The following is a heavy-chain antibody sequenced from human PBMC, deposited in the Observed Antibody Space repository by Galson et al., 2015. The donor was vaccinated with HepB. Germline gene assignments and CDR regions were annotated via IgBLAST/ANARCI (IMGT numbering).Heavy chain of an antibody. Sequence: SVKVFCKASGFTSTTSGVQWVRQARGQRLEWIGWIVLGSSNTNYAQKFQGRVTITRDVSTSTAYMELSSLRSEDTAVYYCAADKGGTGWFDPWGQGALVTVSS. CDR1: GFTSTTSG. CDR2: IVLGSSNT. V-gene: IGHV1-58*01. D-gene: IGHD1-26*01. J-gene: IGHJ5*02. CDR3: AADKGGTGWFDP.